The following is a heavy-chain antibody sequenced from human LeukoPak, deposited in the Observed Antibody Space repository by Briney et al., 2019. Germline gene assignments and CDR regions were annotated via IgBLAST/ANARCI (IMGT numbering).Heavy chain of an antibody. CDR1: GGSIRSSYYY. J-gene: IGHJ5*02. V-gene: IGHV4-39*07. Sequence: ASETLSLTCTVSGGSIRSSYYYWSWIRQPPGKGLEWIGEINHSGSTNYNPSLKGRVTISVDTSKNQFSLKLSSVTAADTAVYYCARGVAATHRLGKSQRRYNWFDPWGQGTLVTVSS. CDR2: INHSGST. CDR3: ARGVAATHRLGKSQRRYNWFDP. D-gene: IGHD2-15*01.